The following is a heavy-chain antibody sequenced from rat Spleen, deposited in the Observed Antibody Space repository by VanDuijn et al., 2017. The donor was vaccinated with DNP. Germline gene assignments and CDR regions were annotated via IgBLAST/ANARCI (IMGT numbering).Heavy chain of an antibody. CDR3: ARRAPTRDYAMDA. D-gene: IGHD1-4*01. J-gene: IGHJ4*01. V-gene: IGHV1-43*01. CDR1: GHTFTSYY. Sequence: QVQLQQSGAELAKPGSSVKISCKASGHTFTSYYIGWIKQTTGQGLEYIGYINTGSGGTNANAKFKGKATLTVDKSSSTAFMQLSSLTPDDSAVYYCARRAPTRDYAMDAWGQGTSVTVSS. CDR2: INTGSGGT.